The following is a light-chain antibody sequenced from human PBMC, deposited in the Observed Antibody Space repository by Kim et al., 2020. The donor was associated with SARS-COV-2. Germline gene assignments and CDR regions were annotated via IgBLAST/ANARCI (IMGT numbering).Light chain of an antibody. CDR2: GDD. CDR1: SFNIGRNT. J-gene: IGLJ1*01. Sequence: QSVLTQPPSASGTPGQRVTISCSGSSFNIGRNTVNWYQQFPGTAPKVLIYGDDQRPSGVPDRFSGSESGTSASLAISGLQSEDESDYYCAAWDDSLDGYVFGTGTKVNVL. V-gene: IGLV1-44*01. CDR3: AAWDDSLDGYV.